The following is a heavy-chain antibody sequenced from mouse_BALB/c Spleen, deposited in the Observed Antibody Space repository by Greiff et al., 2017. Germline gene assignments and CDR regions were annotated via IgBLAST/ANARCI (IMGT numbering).Heavy chain of an antibody. V-gene: IGHV5-17*02. CDR2: ISSGSSTI. D-gene: IGHD2-2*01. J-gene: IGHJ2*01. Sequence: EVQLVESGGGLVQPGGSRKLSCAASGFTFSSFGMHWVRQAPEKGLEWVAYISSGSSTIYYADTVKGRFTISRDNPKNTLFLQMTSLRSEDTAMYYCARSGLRGYFDYWGQGTTLTVSS. CDR3: ARSGLRGYFDY. CDR1: GFTFSSFG.